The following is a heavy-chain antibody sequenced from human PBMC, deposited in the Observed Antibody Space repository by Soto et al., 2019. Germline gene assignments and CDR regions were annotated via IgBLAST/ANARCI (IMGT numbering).Heavy chain of an antibody. J-gene: IGHJ4*02. CDR1: GGSISSYY. D-gene: IGHD3-22*01. CDR3: ASQYDSSGYFPFDY. V-gene: IGHV4-4*07. Sequence: SETLSLTCTVSGGSISSYYWSWIRQPAGKGLEWIGRIYTSGSTNYNPSLKSRVTMSVDTSKNQFSLKLSSVTAADTAVYYCASQYDSSGYFPFDYWVQGTLVTVSS. CDR2: IYTSGST.